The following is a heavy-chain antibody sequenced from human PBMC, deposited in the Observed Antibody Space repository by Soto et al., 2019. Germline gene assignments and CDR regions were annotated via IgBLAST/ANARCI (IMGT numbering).Heavy chain of an antibody. CDR3: ARDRRTAHINWFDP. Sequence: LGLSCAASGFTFSSYGMHWVRQAPGKGLEWVAVIWYDGSNKYYADSVKGRFTISRDNSKNTLYLQMNSLRAEDTAVYYCARDRRTAHINWFDPWGQGTLVTVSS. CDR1: GFTFSSYG. D-gene: IGHD6-25*01. J-gene: IGHJ5*02. CDR2: IWYDGSNK. V-gene: IGHV3-33*01.